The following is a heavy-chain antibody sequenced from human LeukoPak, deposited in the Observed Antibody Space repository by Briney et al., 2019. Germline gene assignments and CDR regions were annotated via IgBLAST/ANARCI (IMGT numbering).Heavy chain of an antibody. J-gene: IGHJ4*02. CDR1: GFTFSDYY. CDR3: ARELLYYGSGSYPFDY. Sequence: GGSLRLSCAASGFTFSDYYMSWIRQAPGKGLEWVSYISSSGSTIYYADSVKGRFTISRDNAKNSLYLQMNSLRAEDTAVYYCARELLYYGSGSYPFDYWGQGTLVTVSS. CDR2: ISSSGSTI. V-gene: IGHV3-11*01. D-gene: IGHD3-10*01.